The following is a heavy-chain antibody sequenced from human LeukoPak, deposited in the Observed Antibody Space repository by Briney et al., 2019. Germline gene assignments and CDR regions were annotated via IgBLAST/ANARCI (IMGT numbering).Heavy chain of an antibody. Sequence: GGSLRLSCAASGFTFSSYDMHWVRPAPGKGLEWVAVIWYDGSDKYYADSVKGRFTISRDNSKNTLYRQMNSLRAEDTAVYYCARDRGGATYYFDYWGQGTLVTVSS. CDR3: ARDRGGATYYFDY. CDR1: GFTFSSYD. D-gene: IGHD1-26*01. V-gene: IGHV3-33*01. J-gene: IGHJ4*02. CDR2: IWYDGSDK.